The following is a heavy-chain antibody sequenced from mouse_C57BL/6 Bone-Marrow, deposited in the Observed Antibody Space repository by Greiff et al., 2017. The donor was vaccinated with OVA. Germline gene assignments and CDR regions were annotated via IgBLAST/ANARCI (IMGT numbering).Heavy chain of an antibody. V-gene: IGHV5-15*01. CDR2: ISNLAYSI. Sequence: EVKLMESGGGLVQPGGSLKLSCAASGFTFSDYGMAWVRQAPRKGPEWVGFISNLAYSIYYEDTVTGRFTISRENAKNTLYLEMSSLRSEYPAMYYCARRAARGFYFDYWGQGTTLTVSS. CDR3: ARRAARGFYFDY. J-gene: IGHJ2*01. CDR1: GFTFSDYG.